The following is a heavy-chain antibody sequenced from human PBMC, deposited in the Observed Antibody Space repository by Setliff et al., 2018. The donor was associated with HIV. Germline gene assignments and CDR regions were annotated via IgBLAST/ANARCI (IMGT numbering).Heavy chain of an antibody. CDR3: ARDLRSSHGSPNYFDY. Sequence: LSLTCTVSGGSIGSGGYYWSWIRQSPGKGLEWISYISSSGTTIYYADSVKGRFTISRDNAKNSLYLEMNSLRAEETAVYYCARDLRSSHGSPNYFDYWGRGALVTVSS. CDR2: ISSSGTTI. D-gene: IGHD2-15*01. V-gene: IGHV3-11*04. CDR1: GGSIGSGGYY. J-gene: IGHJ4*02.